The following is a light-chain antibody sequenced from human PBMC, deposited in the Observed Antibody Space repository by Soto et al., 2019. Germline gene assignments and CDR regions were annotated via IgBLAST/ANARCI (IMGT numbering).Light chain of an antibody. V-gene: IGLV1-51*01. CDR1: SSNIGTNR. Sequence: QSVLTHPPSVSSAAGQKVTISCSGSSSNIGTNRVSWYQQLPGTAPKLLIYDNNKRPSGILDRFSGSKSGTSATLGITELETGDEADFYCGTWDNSLSDYVFGTGTKVTVL. CDR2: DNN. CDR3: GTWDNSLSDYV. J-gene: IGLJ1*01.